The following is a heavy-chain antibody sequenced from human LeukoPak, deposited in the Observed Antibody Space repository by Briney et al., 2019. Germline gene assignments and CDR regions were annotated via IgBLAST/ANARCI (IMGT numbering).Heavy chain of an antibody. CDR2: IKQDGSEK. CDR3: ARDIPGDAFDI. CDR1: GFTFGDYV. V-gene: IGHV3-7*01. D-gene: IGHD2-2*02. Sequence: PGGSLGLPCTASGFTFGDYVMTWFRQAPGKGLEWVANIKQDGSEKYYVDSVKGRFTISRDNAKNSLYLQMNSLRAEDTAVYYCARDIPGDAFDIWGQGTMVTVSS. J-gene: IGHJ3*02.